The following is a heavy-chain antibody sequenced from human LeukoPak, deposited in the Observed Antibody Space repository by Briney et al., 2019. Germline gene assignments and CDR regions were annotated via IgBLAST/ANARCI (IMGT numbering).Heavy chain of an antibody. V-gene: IGHV3-7*01. Sequence: GGSLRLSCAASGFTFSSYWMSWVRQAPGKGLEGVANIKQDGSEKYYVDSVKCRFTISRDNAKNSLSLQMNTLRGEDTALYYCARGLEAPDHWGQGTLVTVSS. CDR2: IKQDGSEK. J-gene: IGHJ4*02. CDR1: GFTFSSYW. D-gene: IGHD1-1*01. CDR3: ARGLEAPDH.